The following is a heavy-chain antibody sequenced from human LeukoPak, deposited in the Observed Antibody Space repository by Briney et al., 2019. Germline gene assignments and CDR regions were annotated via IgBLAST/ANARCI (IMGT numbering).Heavy chain of an antibody. D-gene: IGHD3-3*01. V-gene: IGHV1-2*02. J-gene: IGHJ4*02. CDR3: ARGELRFLEW. Sequence: AASVKVSCKASGYTFTGYYIHWVRQAPGQGLEWMGWINFNGAGTNYAQKFQGRVTMTRDTSISTAYMELNWLRSDDTAVYYCARGELRFLEWWGQGTLVTVSS. CDR2: INFNGAGT. CDR1: GYTFTGYY.